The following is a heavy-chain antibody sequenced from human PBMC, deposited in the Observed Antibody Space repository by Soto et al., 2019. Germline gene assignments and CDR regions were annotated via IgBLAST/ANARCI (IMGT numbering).Heavy chain of an antibody. CDR3: ARVEMATITADY. D-gene: IGHD5-12*01. J-gene: IGHJ4*02. Sequence: ETLSLTCTVSGGSISSYYWSWIRQPPGKGLEWIGYIYYSGSTNYNPSLKSRVTISVDTSKNQLSLKLSSVTAADTAVYYCARVEMATITADYWGQGTLVTVSS. CDR1: GGSISSYY. V-gene: IGHV4-59*01. CDR2: IYYSGST.